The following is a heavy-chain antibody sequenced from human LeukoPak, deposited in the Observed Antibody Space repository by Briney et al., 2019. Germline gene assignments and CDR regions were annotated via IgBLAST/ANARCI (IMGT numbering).Heavy chain of an antibody. V-gene: IGHV4-34*01. D-gene: IGHD5-18*01. J-gene: IGHJ4*02. CDR3: ARGQRGYSYGDDY. CDR2: INHSGRT. CDR1: GGSFSGYY. Sequence: PSETLSLTCAVYGGSFSGYYWSWIRQPPGKGLEWIGEINHSGRTNYNPSLKRRVNITVEKSKKQFSLKLSSVTAADTAVYYCARGQRGYSYGDDYWGQGTLVTVSS.